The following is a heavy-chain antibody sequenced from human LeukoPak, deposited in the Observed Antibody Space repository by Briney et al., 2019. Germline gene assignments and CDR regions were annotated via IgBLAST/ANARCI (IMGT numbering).Heavy chain of an antibody. V-gene: IGHV1-2*02. CDR3: ARGGYDFWSGIFDY. J-gene: IGHJ4*02. CDR2: INPNSGGT. CDR1: GYTFTGYY. Sequence: GASVKVSCKASGYTFTGYYMHWVRQAPGQGLEWMGWINPNSGGTNYAQKFQGRVTTTRDTSISPAYMELSRLRSDDTAVYYCARGGYDFWSGIFDYWGQGTLVTVSS. D-gene: IGHD3-3*01.